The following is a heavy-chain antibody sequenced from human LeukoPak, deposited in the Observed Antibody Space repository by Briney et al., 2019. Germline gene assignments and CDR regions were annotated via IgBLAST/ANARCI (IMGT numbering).Heavy chain of an antibody. Sequence: PGGSLRLSCAASGFTFSRYAMNWVRQTPGKGLECLSYIRSGSSTIWYSDSVKGRFTISRDNGKNSLYLQMDSLRDDDTAVYYYARSRDDTSLFDQWGQGTLVTVSS. CDR1: GFTFSRYA. CDR2: IRSGSSTI. D-gene: IGHD2-2*01. CDR3: ARSRDDTSLFDQ. J-gene: IGHJ4*02. V-gene: IGHV3-48*02.